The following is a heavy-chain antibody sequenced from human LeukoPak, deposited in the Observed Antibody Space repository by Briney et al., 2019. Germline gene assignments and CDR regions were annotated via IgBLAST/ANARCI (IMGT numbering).Heavy chain of an antibody. CDR2: IYSGGDT. V-gene: IGHV3-53*01. CDR1: GFTVNSND. J-gene: IGHJ4*02. CDR3: ARVVDHDYGDYYLDY. Sequence: LGGSLRLSCAASGFTVNSNDMTWVRQAPGKGLEWVSLIYSGGDTYYADSVKGRFTISRDNSKNTLYLQMNSLRAEDTAVYYCARVVDHDYGDYYLDYWGQGTLVTVSP. D-gene: IGHD4-17*01.